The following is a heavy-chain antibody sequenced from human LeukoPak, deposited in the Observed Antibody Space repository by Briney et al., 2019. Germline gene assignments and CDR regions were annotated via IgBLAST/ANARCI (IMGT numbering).Heavy chain of an antibody. CDR2: INPNSGGT. J-gene: IGHJ4*02. V-gene: IGHV1-2*02. D-gene: IGHD3-22*01. Sequence: GASVKVSCKASGGTFSSYAISWVRQAPGQGLEWMGWINPNSGGTHYAQKFQGRVTMTRDTSISTVYMELNRLISDDTAMYYCARSHYYDSSGYCAYWGQGTLVTVSS. CDR3: ARSHYYDSSGYCAY. CDR1: GGTFSSYA.